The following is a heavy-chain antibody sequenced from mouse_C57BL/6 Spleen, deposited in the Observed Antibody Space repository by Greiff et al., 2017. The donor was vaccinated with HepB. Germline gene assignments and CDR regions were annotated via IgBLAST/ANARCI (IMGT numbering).Heavy chain of an antibody. Sequence: DVHLVESGGDLVKPGGSLKLSCAASGFTFSSYGMSWVRQTPDKRLEWVATISSGGSYTYYPDSVKGRFTFSRDNAKNTRYLQMSSLKSEDTAMYYCARHKAESNYGWFAYWGQGTLVTVSA. CDR3: ARHKAESNYGWFAY. V-gene: IGHV5-6*01. CDR2: ISSGGSYT. CDR1: GFTFSSYG. D-gene: IGHD2-5*01. J-gene: IGHJ3*01.